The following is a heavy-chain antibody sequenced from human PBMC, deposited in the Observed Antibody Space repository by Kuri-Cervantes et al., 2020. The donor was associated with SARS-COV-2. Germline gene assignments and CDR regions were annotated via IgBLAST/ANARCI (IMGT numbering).Heavy chain of an antibody. CDR2: IYHSGGT. CDR3: ARQRGRYYYYYMDV. D-gene: IGHD6-25*01. V-gene: IGHV4-38-2*02. Sequence: SETLSLTCTVSGYSISSGYYWGWIRQPPGKGLEWIGSIYHSGGTYYNPSLKSRVTISVDTSKNQFSLELSSVTAADTAVYYCARQRGRYYYYYMDVWSKGTTVTVSS. CDR1: GYSISSGYY. J-gene: IGHJ6*03.